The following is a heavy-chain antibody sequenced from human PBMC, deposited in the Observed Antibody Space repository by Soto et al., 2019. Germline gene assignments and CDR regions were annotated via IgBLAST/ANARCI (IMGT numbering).Heavy chain of an antibody. J-gene: IGHJ4*02. CDR3: EREPFVRYDSSGYYRLSDY. Sequence: ASVKVSCKASGYTFTSYGISWVRQAPGQGLEWMGWISAYNGNTNYAQKLQGRVTMTTDTSTSTAYMELRSLRSDDTAVYYCEREPFVRYDSSGYYRLSDYWGQGTLVTVSS. CDR2: ISAYNGNT. V-gene: IGHV1-18*01. D-gene: IGHD3-22*01. CDR1: GYTFTSYG.